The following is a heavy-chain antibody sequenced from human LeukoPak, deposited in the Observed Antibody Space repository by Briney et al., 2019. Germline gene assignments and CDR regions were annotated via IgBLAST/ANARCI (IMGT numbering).Heavy chain of an antibody. CDR1: GYSFTSYW. Sequence: GESLKISCKGSGYSFTSYWISWVRQMPGKGLEWMGRIDPSDSYTNYSPSFQGHVTISADKSISTAYLQWSGLKASDTAMYYCARQSSGWALGRWFDPWGQGTLVTVSS. D-gene: IGHD6-19*01. CDR3: ARQSSGWALGRWFDP. CDR2: IDPSDSYT. V-gene: IGHV5-10-1*01. J-gene: IGHJ5*02.